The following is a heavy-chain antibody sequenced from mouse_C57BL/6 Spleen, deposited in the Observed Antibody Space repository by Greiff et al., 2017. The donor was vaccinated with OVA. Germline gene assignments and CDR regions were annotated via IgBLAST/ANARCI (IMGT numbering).Heavy chain of an antibody. J-gene: IGHJ4*01. V-gene: IGHV1-82*01. D-gene: IGHD2-1*01. CDR2: IYPGDGDT. CDR1: GYAFSSSW. CDR3: ATGFYSLMDY. Sequence: VKLMESGPELVKPGASVKISCKASGYAFSSSWMNWVKQRPGKGLEWIGRIYPGDGDTNYNGKFKGKATLTADKSSSTAYMQLSSLTSEDSAVYFCATGFYSLMDYWGQGTSVTVSS.